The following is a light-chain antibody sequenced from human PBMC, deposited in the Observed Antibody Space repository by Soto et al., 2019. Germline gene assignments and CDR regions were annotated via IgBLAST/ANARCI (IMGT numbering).Light chain of an antibody. Sequence: EIVLTQSPGTLSLSPGESATLSCRASQSVNSNYLAWYQRKPGQAPRLLIYGASNRSTDIPYRFSASGSGTDFTLTITRLEPEDFAVYYCQQYDSSPQAFGQGTKVEIK. CDR2: GAS. CDR1: QSVNSNY. V-gene: IGKV3-20*01. CDR3: QQYDSSPQA. J-gene: IGKJ1*01.